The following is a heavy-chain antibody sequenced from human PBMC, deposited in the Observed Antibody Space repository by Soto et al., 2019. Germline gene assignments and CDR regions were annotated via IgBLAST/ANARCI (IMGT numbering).Heavy chain of an antibody. Sequence: SETLSLTCTVSGGSISRGGYYCSWIRQHPGKGLEWIGYTYYSGSTYYNPSLKSRVTISVDTSKNQFSLKLSSVTAADTAVYYCARANAVWGSYQWFDPWGQGTLVSVSS. CDR2: TYYSGST. CDR1: GGSISRGGYY. J-gene: IGHJ5*02. D-gene: IGHD3-16*01. CDR3: ARANAVWGSYQWFDP. V-gene: IGHV4-31*03.